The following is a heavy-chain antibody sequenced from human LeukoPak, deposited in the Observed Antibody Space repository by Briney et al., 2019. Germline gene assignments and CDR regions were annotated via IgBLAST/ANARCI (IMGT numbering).Heavy chain of an antibody. V-gene: IGHV4-39*01. CDR1: GGSISSSSYY. Sequence: SETLSLTCTVSGGSISSSSYYWGWIRQPPGKGREWIGSIYYSGSTYYNPSLKSRVTISVDTYKNQLSPKLSSVTAADTAVYYCARQGANYYYYYGMDVWGQGTTVTVSS. D-gene: IGHD4/OR15-4a*01. J-gene: IGHJ6*02. CDR3: ARQGANYYYYYGMDV. CDR2: IYYSGST.